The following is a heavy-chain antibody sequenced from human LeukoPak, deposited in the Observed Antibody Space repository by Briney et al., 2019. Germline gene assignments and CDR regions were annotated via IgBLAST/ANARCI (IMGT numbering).Heavy chain of an antibody. Sequence: ASVKVSCKASGYTFTGYYMHWVRQAPGQGLEWMGRINLKSGGTNYAGKFQGRVTMTRDTTTSTAYMDLSRLRSVDTAVYYCARSPHILTGENFDYWGRGTLVTVSS. V-gene: IGHV1-2*06. CDR2: INLKSGGT. CDR3: ARSPHILTGENFDY. CDR1: GYTFTGYY. J-gene: IGHJ4*02. D-gene: IGHD3-9*01.